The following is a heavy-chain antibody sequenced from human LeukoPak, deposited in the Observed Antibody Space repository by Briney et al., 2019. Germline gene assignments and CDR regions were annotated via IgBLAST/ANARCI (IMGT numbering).Heavy chain of an antibody. V-gene: IGHV1-2*02. J-gene: IGHJ4*02. CDR3: ARVPQLRFLEWSSDSYYFDY. CDR2: INPNSGGT. CDR1: GYTFTRYY. Sequence: ASVKVSCKASGYTFTRYYMHWVRQAPGQGLEWMGWINPNSGGTNYAQKFQGRVTMTRDTSISTAYMELSRLRSDDTAVYYCARVPQLRFLEWSSDSYYFDYWGQGTLVTVSS. D-gene: IGHD3-3*01.